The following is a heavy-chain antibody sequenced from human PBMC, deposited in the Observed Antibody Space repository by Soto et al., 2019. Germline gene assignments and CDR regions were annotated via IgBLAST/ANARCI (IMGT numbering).Heavy chain of an antibody. CDR3: SRILTGRLYFYYGMDV. V-gene: IGHV3-7*05. CDR2: IKQDGSEK. CDR1: GFTFSSYW. D-gene: IGHD3-9*01. Sequence: EVQLVESGGGLVQPGGSLRLSCAASGFTFSSYWMSWVRQAPGKGLEWVANIKQDGSEKYYVDSVKGRFTISRDNAKNSLYVQMNSVRAEETAVYYCSRILTGRLYFYYGMDVWGQGTMVTVSS. J-gene: IGHJ6*02.